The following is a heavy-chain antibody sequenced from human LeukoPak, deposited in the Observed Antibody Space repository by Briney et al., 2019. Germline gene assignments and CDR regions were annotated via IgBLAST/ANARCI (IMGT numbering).Heavy chain of an antibody. CDR2: GDYSGGT. V-gene: IGHV4-39*07. D-gene: IGHD6-19*01. Sequence: SETLSLTCSVSGDSFSSVTDYWAWIRQPPGKGLEWIASGDYSGGTYYNPSLESRVAISADMSKKQISLKLTSVTGADTAVYYCAGERGEEYSSGWYKTNFFDNWGQGIRVTVSS. CDR1: GDSFSSVTDY. J-gene: IGHJ4*02. CDR3: AGERGEEYSSGWYKTNFFDN.